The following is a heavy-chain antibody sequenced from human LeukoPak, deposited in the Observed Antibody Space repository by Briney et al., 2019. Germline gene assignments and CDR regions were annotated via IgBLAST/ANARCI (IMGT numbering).Heavy chain of an antibody. J-gene: IGHJ6*02. CDR1: GGSISSGGDY. Sequence: SETLSLTCTVSGGSISSGGDYWSWIRQHPGKGLEWIGYIYYSGSTYYNPSLKSRVTISVDTSKNQLSLKLSSVTAADTAVYYCARGRSSLYYGSGSYYYYYGMDVWGQGTTVTVSS. D-gene: IGHD3-10*01. V-gene: IGHV4-31*03. CDR2: IYYSGST. CDR3: ARGRSSLYYGSGSYYYYYGMDV.